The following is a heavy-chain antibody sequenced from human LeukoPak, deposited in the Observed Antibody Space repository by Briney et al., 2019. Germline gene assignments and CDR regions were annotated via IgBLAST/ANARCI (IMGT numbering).Heavy chain of an antibody. J-gene: IGHJ3*02. CDR1: GFTLSDYW. CDR3: ATVIFVYSAFDI. Sequence: PGGSLRLSCAVSGFTLSDYWMSWVRQAPGKGLEWVGRIKSKHDGATTDYAAPAKGRFTISRDDSKNTLYLQMTSLNAEDSAVYFCATVIFVYSAFDIWGQGTVVTVSS. V-gene: IGHV3-15*01. CDR2: IKSKHDGATT. D-gene: IGHD3-16*02.